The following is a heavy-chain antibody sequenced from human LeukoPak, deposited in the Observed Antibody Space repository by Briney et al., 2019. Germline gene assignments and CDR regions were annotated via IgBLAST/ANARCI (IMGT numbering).Heavy chain of an antibody. CDR2: ISWNSGSI. J-gene: IGHJ4*02. D-gene: IGHD4-11*01. CDR1: GFTFDDYA. CDR3: AKDMRPLQSYKGYYFDY. V-gene: IGHV3-9*01. Sequence: VQPGGSLRLSCAASGFTFDDYAMHWVRQAPGKGLEWVSGISWNSGSIGYADSVKGRFTISRDNAKNSLYLQMNSLRAEDTALYYCAKDMRPLQSYKGYYFDYWGQGTLVTVSS.